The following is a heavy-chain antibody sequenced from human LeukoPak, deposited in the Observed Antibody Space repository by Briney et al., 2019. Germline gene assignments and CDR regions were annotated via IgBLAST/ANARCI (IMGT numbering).Heavy chain of an antibody. V-gene: IGHV3-7*01. CDR3: ARDGELGSPADAFDI. J-gene: IGHJ3*02. D-gene: IGHD1-26*01. CDR1: GFTFSSYA. CDR2: IKQDGSET. Sequence: PGGSLRLSCAASGFTFSSYAMSWVRPAPGKGLEWVANIKQDGSETYYADSVKGRSTISRDNAKRSLYLQMNSLRAEDTAVYYCARDGELGSPADAFDIWGQGTMVTVSS.